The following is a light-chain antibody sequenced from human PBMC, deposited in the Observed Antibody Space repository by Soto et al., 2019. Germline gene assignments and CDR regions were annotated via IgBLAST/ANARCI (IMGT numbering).Light chain of an antibody. Sequence: MTQTASKLAAYVKDVVTITCRASQNINSWLAWYQQKPGKAPNLLIYKASSLENGVPSRFSGSGSGTEFTLIISSLQPDDFATYYCQQYKSYWKFGQGTKVDIK. J-gene: IGKJ1*01. CDR1: QNINSW. CDR3: QQYKSYWK. CDR2: KAS. V-gene: IGKV1-5*03.